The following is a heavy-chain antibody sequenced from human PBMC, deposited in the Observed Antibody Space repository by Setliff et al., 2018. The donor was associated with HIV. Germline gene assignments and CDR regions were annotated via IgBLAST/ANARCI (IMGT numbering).Heavy chain of an antibody. Sequence: SETLSLTCTVSGDSIASGGYSWTWIRQPPGNGLEWIGSIYHTGSTYYKPSLKSRVTMSVDTSKNQFSLRLSSVAAGDTAVYYCARVSKTYWYSIPRDYYHHMDVWGKGTTVTVSS. J-gene: IGHJ6*03. CDR3: ARVSKTYWYSIPRDYYHHMDV. CDR1: GDSIASGGYS. V-gene: IGHV4-39*01. D-gene: IGHD2-8*02. CDR2: IYHTGST.